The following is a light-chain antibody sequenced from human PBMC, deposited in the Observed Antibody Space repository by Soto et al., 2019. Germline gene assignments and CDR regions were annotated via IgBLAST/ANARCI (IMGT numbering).Light chain of an antibody. CDR1: QSVSSSY. CDR3: QQXGSSPPD. CDR2: GAS. Sequence: EIVLTQSPGTLSLSPGERDTLSWRASQSVSSSYLAWYQQKPGQAPRLLIYGASSRATGIPDRFSGSGSGTDFTLTISRLEPEDFAVYYCQQXGSSPPDLGQGTRLEIK. J-gene: IGKJ5*01. V-gene: IGKV3-20*01.